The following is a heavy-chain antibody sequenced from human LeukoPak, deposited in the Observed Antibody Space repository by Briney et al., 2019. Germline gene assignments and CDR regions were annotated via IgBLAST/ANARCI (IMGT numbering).Heavy chain of an antibody. CDR1: GDSINSRNFY. J-gene: IGHJ4*02. Sequence: PSETLSLTCLVSGDSINSRNFYWGWMRQLPGKGLEWIGSIYYTGSSYYNPSLKSRVTISVDTSKNQFSLKLSSVTAADTAVYYCARYSGSYSSWGQGTLVTVSS. CDR3: ARYSGSYSS. D-gene: IGHD1-26*01. V-gene: IGHV4-39*07. CDR2: IYYTGSS.